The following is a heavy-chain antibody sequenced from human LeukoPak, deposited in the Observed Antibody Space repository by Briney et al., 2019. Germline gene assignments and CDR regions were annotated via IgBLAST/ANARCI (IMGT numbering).Heavy chain of an antibody. J-gene: IGHJ4*02. Sequence: GGSLRLSCAASGFSFRSYGMHWVRQAPGKGLEWVAIISYDGSNKYYADSVKGRFTISRDNSKNTLYLQMNSLRAEDTAVYYCAKEEDYGDFDYWGQGTLVTVSS. D-gene: IGHD4-17*01. CDR3: AKEEDYGDFDY. CDR2: ISYDGSNK. V-gene: IGHV3-30*18. CDR1: GFSFRSYG.